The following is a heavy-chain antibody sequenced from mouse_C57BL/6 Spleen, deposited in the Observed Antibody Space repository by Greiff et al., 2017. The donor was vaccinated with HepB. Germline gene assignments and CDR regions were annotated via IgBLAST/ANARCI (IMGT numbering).Heavy chain of an antibody. CDR3: AREGPDWYFDV. CDR1: GYTFTSYW. Sequence: QVQLQQPGAELVKPGASVKLSCKASGYTFTSYWMHWVKQRPGRGLEWIGRIEPNSGGTKYNEKFTSKATLTVDKPSSTAYMQLSSLTSEDSAVYDCAREGPDWYFDVWGTGTTVTVSS. D-gene: IGHD3-3*01. CDR2: IEPNSGGT. V-gene: IGHV1-72*01. J-gene: IGHJ1*03.